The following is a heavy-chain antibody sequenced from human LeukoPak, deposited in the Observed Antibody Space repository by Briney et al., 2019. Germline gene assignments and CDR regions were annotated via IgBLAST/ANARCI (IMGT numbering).Heavy chain of an antibody. D-gene: IGHD2-2*01. CDR3: VRGSYGDAFDI. CDR1: GFTFSSFS. Sequence: GGSLRLSCTVSGFTFSSFSMNWVRQAPGKGLEWVSSITSSGSYIYYADSMKGRFTISRANAKNSLYLQMNSLRAEDTAVYYCVRGSYGDAFDIWGQGAMVTVS. J-gene: IGHJ3*02. V-gene: IGHV3-21*06. CDR2: ITSSGSYI.